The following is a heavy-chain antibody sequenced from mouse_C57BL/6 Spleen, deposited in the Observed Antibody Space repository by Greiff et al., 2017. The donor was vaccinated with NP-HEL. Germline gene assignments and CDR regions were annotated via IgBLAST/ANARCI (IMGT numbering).Heavy chain of an antibody. CDR2: INPGSGGT. Sequence: QVQLQQSGAELVRPGTSVKVSCKASGYAFTNYLIEWVKQRPGQGLEWIGVINPGSGGTNYNEKFKGKATLTADKSSSTAYMQLSSLTSEDSAVYYCARSSGDSNYFADWGQGTLVTVSA. V-gene: IGHV1-54*01. CDR1: GYAFTNYL. D-gene: IGHD2-5*01. CDR3: ARSSGDSNYFAD. J-gene: IGHJ3*01.